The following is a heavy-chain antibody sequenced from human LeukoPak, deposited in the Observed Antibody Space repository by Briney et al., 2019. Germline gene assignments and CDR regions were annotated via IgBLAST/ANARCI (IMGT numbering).Heavy chain of an antibody. CDR2: ISSSGSTI. CDR3: ARDFFPIADSTWYEIGY. J-gene: IGHJ4*02. V-gene: IGHV3-11*04. Sequence: GGSLRLSCAASGFSFDYFYMTWIRQAPGKGLEWVSYISSSGSTIDYAESVKGRFTISRDNSKNTLYLQMDSLRSEDTAVYYCARDFFPIADSTWYEIGYWGQGTLVTVSS. CDR1: GFSFDYFY. D-gene: IGHD2-21*01.